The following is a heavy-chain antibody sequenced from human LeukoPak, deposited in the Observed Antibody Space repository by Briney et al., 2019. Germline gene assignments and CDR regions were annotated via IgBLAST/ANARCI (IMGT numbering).Heavy chain of an antibody. Sequence: GASVKVSCKTPGYTFSGYGISWVRQAPGQGLEWMGWITGNNGNTNYAPSLQGRVIMTKDTSTNTAYMELTSLRSDDTAVYYCARDQRNSGSYRFEYWGQGTLVTVSS. D-gene: IGHD1-26*01. V-gene: IGHV1-18*01. J-gene: IGHJ4*02. CDR3: ARDQRNSGSYRFEY. CDR2: ITGNNGNT. CDR1: GYTFSGYG.